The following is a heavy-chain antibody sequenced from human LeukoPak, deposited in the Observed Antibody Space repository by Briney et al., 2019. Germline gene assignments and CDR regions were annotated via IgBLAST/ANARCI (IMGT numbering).Heavy chain of an antibody. CDR3: ARHIPGPDYYDD. D-gene: IGHD1-14*01. Sequence: PSETLSLTCTVSRGSISSDHWSWIRQPPGKRLEWIGYIYDSGNTKYNPSLKSRVTMSVDTSKNQFSLKVTSVTAADTAVYYCARHIPGPDYYDDWGRGTRVTVSS. CDR2: IYDSGNT. J-gene: IGHJ4*02. CDR1: RGSISSDH. V-gene: IGHV4-59*08.